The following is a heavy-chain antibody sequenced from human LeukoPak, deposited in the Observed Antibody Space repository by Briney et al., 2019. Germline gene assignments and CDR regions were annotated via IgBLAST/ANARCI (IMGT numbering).Heavy chain of an antibody. CDR2: ISAYNGNT. Sequence: ASVKVSCKASGYTFTSYGISWVRRAPGQGLEWMGWISAYNGNTNYAQKLQGRVTMTTDTSTSTAYMELRSLRSDDTAVYYCARGKLRLLEWSFDYWGQGTLVTVSS. J-gene: IGHJ4*02. CDR1: GYTFTSYG. CDR3: ARGKLRLLEWSFDY. D-gene: IGHD3-3*01. V-gene: IGHV1-18*01.